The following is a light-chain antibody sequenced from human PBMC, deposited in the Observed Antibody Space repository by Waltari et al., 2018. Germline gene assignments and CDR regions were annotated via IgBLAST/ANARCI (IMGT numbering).Light chain of an antibody. Sequence: EVVLTQSPATLSLSPGERATLSCRDSQSVVRFLAWYQHKPGQAPRLLIYDASTRAAGVPARFSGSGSGRDFTLTINTLEPDDFAVYYCQQRTNWLTFGGGTKVEIK. CDR1: QSVVRF. CDR2: DAS. V-gene: IGKV3-11*02. CDR3: QQRTNWLT. J-gene: IGKJ4*01.